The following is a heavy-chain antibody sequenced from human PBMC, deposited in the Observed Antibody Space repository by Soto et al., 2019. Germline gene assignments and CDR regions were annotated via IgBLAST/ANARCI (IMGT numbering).Heavy chain of an antibody. CDR3: ARDRGYDAHDYHYTAMDV. Sequence: PGGSLRLSCAASGFTFTRYSMNWVRQAPGKGLEWVSSISSTTNYIYYGDSMKGRFTISRDNAKNSLDLQMDSLRAEDTAVYYCARDRGYDAHDYHYTAMDVWGQGTTVTVSS. J-gene: IGHJ6*02. V-gene: IGHV3-21*06. CDR1: GFTFTRYS. D-gene: IGHD3-10*01. CDR2: ISSTTNYI.